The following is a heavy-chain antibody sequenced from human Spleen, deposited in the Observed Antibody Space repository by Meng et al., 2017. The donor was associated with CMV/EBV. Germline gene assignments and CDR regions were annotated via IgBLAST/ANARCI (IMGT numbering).Heavy chain of an antibody. D-gene: IGHD3-10*01. CDR3: AKERIYGSGSYWDFDP. CDR2: ISSSSSYI. V-gene: IGHV3-21*04. J-gene: IGHJ5*02. CDR1: GFTFSSYS. Sequence: LSLTCAASGFTFSSYSMNWVRQAPGKGLEWVSSISSSSSYIYYADSVKGRFTISRDNAKNTLYLQMNSLRADDTAVYYCAKERIYGSGSYWDFDPWGQGTLVTVSS.